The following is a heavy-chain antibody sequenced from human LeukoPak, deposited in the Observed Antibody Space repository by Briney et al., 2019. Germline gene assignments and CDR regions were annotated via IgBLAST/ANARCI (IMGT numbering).Heavy chain of an antibody. Sequence: RGSLRLSCAASGFTFSSYSMNWVRQAPGKGLEWVSSISSSSSYIYYPDSLKGRFTIARDNAKNALYLQMNSLRAEDTAVYYCARATSDVSYFDYWGQGTLVTVSS. D-gene: IGHD3-16*01. CDR1: GFTFSSYS. CDR2: ISSSSSYI. V-gene: IGHV3-21*01. J-gene: IGHJ4*02. CDR3: ARATSDVSYFDY.